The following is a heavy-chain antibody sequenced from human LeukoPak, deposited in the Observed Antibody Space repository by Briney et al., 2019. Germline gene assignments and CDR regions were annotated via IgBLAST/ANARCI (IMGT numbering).Heavy chain of an antibody. CDR2: IDSSSSYI. D-gene: IGHD3-16*01. Sequence: GGSLRLSCAASGFTFSSYGMTWVRQAPGKGLEWVSSIDSSSSYIFYADSMKGRFTISRDNAKNSLYLQMDSLRAEDTAMYFCAKGNVMGGRGFDYWGQGTLVTVSS. V-gene: IGHV3-21*06. J-gene: IGHJ4*02. CDR3: AKGNVMGGRGFDY. CDR1: GFTFSSYG.